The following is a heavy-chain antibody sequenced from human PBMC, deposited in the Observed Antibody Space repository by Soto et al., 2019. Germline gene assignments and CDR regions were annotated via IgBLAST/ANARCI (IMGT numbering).Heavy chain of an antibody. D-gene: IGHD5-18*01. J-gene: IGHJ4*02. V-gene: IGHV3-66*04. CDR3: ARHGYSYGGGYFDY. CDR1: GFTVSSNY. Sequence: GGSLRLSCAASGFTVSSNYMSWVRQAPGKGLEWVSVIYSGGSAYYADSVKGRFTISRVNSKNTLYLQMNSLRAEDTAVYYCARHGYSYGGGYFDYWGQGTLVTVSS. CDR2: IYSGGSA.